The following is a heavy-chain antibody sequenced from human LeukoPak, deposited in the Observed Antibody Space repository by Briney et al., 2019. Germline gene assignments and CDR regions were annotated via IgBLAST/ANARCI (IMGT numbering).Heavy chain of an antibody. CDR1: GDSISSGDYY. D-gene: IGHD6-13*01. Sequence: SETLSLTCTVSGDSISSGDYYWSWIRQPAGKGLEWIGRISGSGSTDYNASLKSRVTMSVDTSKNQFSLKLSSVTAADTAVYYCARDLYSSRTNDAFVIWGQGTMVTVSS. CDR3: ARDLYSSRTNDAFVI. CDR2: ISGSGST. J-gene: IGHJ3*02. V-gene: IGHV4-61*02.